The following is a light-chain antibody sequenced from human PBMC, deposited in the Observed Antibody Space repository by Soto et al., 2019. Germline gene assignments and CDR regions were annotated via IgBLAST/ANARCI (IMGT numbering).Light chain of an antibody. CDR2: AAS. V-gene: IGKV3-20*01. CDR1: QTVANNY. J-gene: IGKJ3*01. CDR3: HHYSRSPIFT. Sequence: EVVLTQSPGTLSLSLGESATLSCRASQTVANNYLAWYQQRPGQAPRLLIYAASSRAAGIPDRFSGSGSGTDFTLTISRLEPEDFGVFYCHHYSRSPIFTFGPGTTVDMK.